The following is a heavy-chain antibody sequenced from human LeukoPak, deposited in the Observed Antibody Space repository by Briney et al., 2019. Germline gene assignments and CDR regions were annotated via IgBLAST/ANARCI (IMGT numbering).Heavy chain of an antibody. D-gene: IGHD3-3*01. CDR2: IWYDGSNK. CDR3: AKGRRFLEWLADY. CDR1: GFTFSSYG. V-gene: IGHV3-33*06. Sequence: GRYLRLSCAASGFTFSSYGMHRGRQAPGQGLEWVAVIWYDGSNKYYADSVKGRFTISRDNSTNTLYLQMNSLRAEDTAVYYCAKGRRFLEWLADYWGQGTLVTVSS. J-gene: IGHJ4*02.